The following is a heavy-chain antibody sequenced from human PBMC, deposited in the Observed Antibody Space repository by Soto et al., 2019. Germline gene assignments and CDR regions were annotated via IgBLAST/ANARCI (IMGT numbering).Heavy chain of an antibody. J-gene: IGHJ4*02. CDR1: GFTFSSYS. CDR2: ISSSSSYI. V-gene: IGHV3-21*01. CDR3: ARDLGQLVPIPLDY. Sequence: LRLSCAASGFTFSSYSMNWVRQAPGKGLEWVSSISSSSSYIYYADSVKGRFTISRDNAKNSLYLQMNSLRAEDTAVYYCARDLGQLVPIPLDYWGQGTLVTVSS. D-gene: IGHD6-13*01.